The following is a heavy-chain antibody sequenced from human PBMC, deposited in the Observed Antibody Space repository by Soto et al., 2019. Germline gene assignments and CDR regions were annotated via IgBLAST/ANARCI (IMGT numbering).Heavy chain of an antibody. Sequence: QVQLVESGGGVVQPGRSLRLSCAASGFTFSTYALHWVRQAPGKGLEWVALISYDGSNKYHADSVKGRFTISRDNSKNTLYLQMTSLRGDDTAVYYCERLLPVGTATFDNWGQGTLVTVSS. CDR2: ISYDGSNK. J-gene: IGHJ4*02. V-gene: IGHV3-30-3*01. D-gene: IGHD2-15*01. CDR3: ERLLPVGTATFDN. CDR1: GFTFSTYA.